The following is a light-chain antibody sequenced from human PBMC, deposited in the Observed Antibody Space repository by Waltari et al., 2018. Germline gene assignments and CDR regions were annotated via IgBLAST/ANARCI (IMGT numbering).Light chain of an antibody. V-gene: IGKV1-16*01. Sequence: DIQMTPSPSSLPASVGDTVPITCQASQGIGNNLNWYQQKPGKAPKLLIYRASSLQSGIPSRFSGSGSGTDFTLTISSLQPEDFATYYCQQGYSYPRTFGQGTKVEIK. J-gene: IGKJ1*01. CDR1: QGIGNN. CDR2: RAS. CDR3: QQGYSYPRT.